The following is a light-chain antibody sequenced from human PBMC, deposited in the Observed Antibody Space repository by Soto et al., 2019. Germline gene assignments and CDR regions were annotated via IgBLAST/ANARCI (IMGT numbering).Light chain of an antibody. J-gene: IGKJ1*01. Sequence: IVLTQSPGTLSLSPGERATLSCRAGQSVSSNLAWYQQKPGQAPRLLIYGASTRATGIPARFSGSGSGTEFTLTISSLQSEDFAVYYCQQYNNWPSWTFGQGTKVDIK. CDR2: GAS. CDR3: QQYNNWPSWT. CDR1: QSVSSN. V-gene: IGKV3-15*01.